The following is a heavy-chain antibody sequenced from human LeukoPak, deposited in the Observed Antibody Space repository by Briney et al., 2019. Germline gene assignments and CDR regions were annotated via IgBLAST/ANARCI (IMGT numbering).Heavy chain of an antibody. J-gene: IGHJ4*02. V-gene: IGHV3-33*01. CDR2: IWYDGSNK. Sequence: GGSLRLSCAASGFTFSSYGRHWVRQAPGKGLEWVAVIWYDGSNKYYADSVKGRFTISRDNSKNTLYLQMNSLRAEDTAVYYCARVELELRGGFDHWGQGTLVTVFS. CDR3: ARVELELRGGFDH. CDR1: GFTFSSYG. D-gene: IGHD1-7*01.